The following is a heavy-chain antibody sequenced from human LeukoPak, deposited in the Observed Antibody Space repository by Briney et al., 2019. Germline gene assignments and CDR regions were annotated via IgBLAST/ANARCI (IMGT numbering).Heavy chain of an antibody. CDR3: AKVSSAYDSSGAYYYYYYMDV. CDR1: GFTFSSYA. J-gene: IGHJ6*03. Sequence: PGGSLRLSCAASGFTFSSYAMSWVRQAPGKGLEWVSAISGSGGSTYYADSVKGWFTISRDNSKNTLYLQMNSLRAEDTAVYYCAKVSSAYDSSGAYYYYYYMDVWGKGTTVTVSS. V-gene: IGHV3-23*01. D-gene: IGHD3-22*01. CDR2: ISGSGGST.